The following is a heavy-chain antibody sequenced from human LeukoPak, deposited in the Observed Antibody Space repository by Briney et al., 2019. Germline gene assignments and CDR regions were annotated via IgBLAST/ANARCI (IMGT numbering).Heavy chain of an antibody. CDR1: GFTFSSYS. J-gene: IGHJ6*03. CDR2: ISSSSSYI. Sequence: SGGSLRLSCAASGFTFSSYSMNWVRQAPGKGLEWVSSISSSSSYIYYADSVKGRFTISRDNAKNSLYLQMNSLRAEDTAVYYCARVAARPGYYYYYMDVWGKGTTVTVSS. V-gene: IGHV3-21*01. D-gene: IGHD6-6*01. CDR3: ARVAARPGYYYYYMDV.